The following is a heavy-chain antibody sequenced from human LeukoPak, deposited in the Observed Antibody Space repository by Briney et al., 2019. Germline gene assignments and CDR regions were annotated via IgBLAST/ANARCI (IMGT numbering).Heavy chain of an antibody. CDR2: INWNGGST. J-gene: IGHJ2*01. D-gene: IGHD2-21*02. CDR3: AKGKTVVVTAITYWYFDL. Sequence: GGSLRLSCAASGFTFDDHGMNWVRQAPGKGLEWVSGINWNGGSTFYADSVKGRFTISRDNAKNALYLQMNSLRAEDTAVYYCAKGKTVVVTAITYWYFDLWGRGTLVTVSS. V-gene: IGHV3-20*04. CDR1: GFTFDDHG.